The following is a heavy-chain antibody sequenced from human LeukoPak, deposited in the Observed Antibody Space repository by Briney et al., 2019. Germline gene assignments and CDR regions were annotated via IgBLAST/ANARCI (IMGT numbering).Heavy chain of an antibody. CDR1: GGSINSGGYS. Sequence: SQTLSLTCTVSGGSINSGGYSWSWIRQHPGKGLEWIGYISYSGSTYYTPSLKSRVRISVDTSKNQFSLKLNSVTGADTAVYYCARESVYYYDSSGSNAFDFWGQGTLVTVST. D-gene: IGHD3-22*01. V-gene: IGHV4-31*03. CDR3: ARESVYYYDSSGSNAFDF. J-gene: IGHJ4*02. CDR2: ISYSGST.